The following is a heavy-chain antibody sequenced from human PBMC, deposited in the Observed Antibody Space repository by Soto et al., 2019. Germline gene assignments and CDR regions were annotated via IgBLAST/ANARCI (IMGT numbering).Heavy chain of an antibody. D-gene: IGHD6-19*01. Sequence: QITLKESGPTLVKPTQTLTLTCTFSGFSLSTSGVRVGWIRQPPGKALEWLALIYWDDDKRYSPSLKSRLTITKDTTKNQVVLTMTNMNPVDTATYYCAHRAGGGLVFDYWGQGTLVTVSS. V-gene: IGHV2-5*02. CDR1: GFSLSTSGVR. CDR2: IYWDDDK. J-gene: IGHJ4*02. CDR3: AHRAGGGLVFDY.